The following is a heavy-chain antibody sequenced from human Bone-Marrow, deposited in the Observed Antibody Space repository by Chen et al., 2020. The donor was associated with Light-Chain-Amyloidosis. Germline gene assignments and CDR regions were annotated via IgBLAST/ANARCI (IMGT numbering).Heavy chain of an antibody. CDR3: ARYSGTVHVWAFDI. D-gene: IGHD1-1*01. CDR1: GGSFSSNYL. V-gene: IGHV4-38-2*02. CDR2: MYHSGTT. J-gene: IGHJ3*02. Sequence: QVQLQESGPGLVKPSETLALTCTVPGGSFSSNYLWGWIRQPPGKGLEWIASMYHSGTTYYNSSLMSRVTISMDTSKNHFSLKVTSVTAEDTAVYYCARYSGTVHVWAFDIWGQGTMVTVS.